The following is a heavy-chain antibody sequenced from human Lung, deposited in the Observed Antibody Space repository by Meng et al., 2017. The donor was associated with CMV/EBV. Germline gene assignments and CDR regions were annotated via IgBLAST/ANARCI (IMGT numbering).Heavy chain of an antibody. CDR1: GGSISSGGFY. J-gene: IGHJ5*02. Sequence: QVQLQGSVPGLGKPSTTLSLTCTVSGGSISSGGFYWSWIRQHPGKGLEWIGYIYYSGSTYYNPSLRSRVAISIDTSKNQFSLKLTSVTAADTAVYFCARTNYGDYNWFDPWGQGTLVTVSS. CDR3: ARTNYGDYNWFDP. V-gene: IGHV4-31*03. D-gene: IGHD4-17*01. CDR2: IYYSGST.